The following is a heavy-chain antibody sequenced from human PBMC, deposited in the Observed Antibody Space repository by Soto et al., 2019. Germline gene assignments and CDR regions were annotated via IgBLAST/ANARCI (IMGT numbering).Heavy chain of an antibody. D-gene: IGHD3-10*01. J-gene: IGHJ5*02. CDR3: ARGGVDMIRGITGKRTWLDP. Sequence: QVQLQQWGDGLLNPSETLSLTCAVYGGSFSSYYWNWIRQSPGKGLEWIGDINRIGSANYNPSLTGRVTMSVDSSKNQFYLRLTSVTAADTAMYYCARGGVDMIRGITGKRTWLDPWGQGTLVIVS. V-gene: IGHV4-34*01. CDR1: GGSFSSYY. CDR2: INRIGSA.